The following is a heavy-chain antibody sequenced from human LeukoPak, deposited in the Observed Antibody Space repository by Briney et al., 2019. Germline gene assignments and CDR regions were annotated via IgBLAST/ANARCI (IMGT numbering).Heavy chain of an antibody. CDR3: ARGLGAAAAIIDY. CDR2: INPNSGGT. V-gene: IGHV1-2*02. D-gene: IGHD6-13*01. J-gene: IGHJ4*02. Sequence: ASVKVSCKASGYTFTGYYMHWVRQAPGQRLEWMGWINPNSGGTNYAQKFQGRVTMTRDTSISTAYMELSRLRSDDTAVYYCARGLGAAAAIIDYWGQGTLVTVSS. CDR1: GYTFTGYY.